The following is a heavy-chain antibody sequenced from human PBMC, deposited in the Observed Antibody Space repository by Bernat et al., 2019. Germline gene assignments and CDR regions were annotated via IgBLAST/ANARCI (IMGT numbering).Heavy chain of an antibody. J-gene: IGHJ4*02. Sequence: EVQLVQSGAEVKKPGESLKISCKGSGYSFTSYWIGWVRQMPGKGLEWMGIIYPGDSDTRYSPSFQGQVTISADKSISTAYLQWSSLKASDTAMYYCAITNYYYGSGSSHPAFDYWGQGTLVTVSS. D-gene: IGHD3-10*01. V-gene: IGHV5-51*03. CDR3: AITNYYYGSGSSHPAFDY. CDR2: IYPGDSDT. CDR1: GYSFTSYW.